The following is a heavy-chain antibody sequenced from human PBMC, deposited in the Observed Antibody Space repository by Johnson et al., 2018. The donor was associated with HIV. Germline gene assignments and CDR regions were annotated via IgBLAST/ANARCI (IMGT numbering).Heavy chain of an antibody. CDR3: AREREDYGLDI. J-gene: IGHJ3*02. CDR2: ISYDGSNK. D-gene: IGHD4/OR15-4a*01. Sequence: QVQLVESGGGVVQPGKSLRLSCAASGFTFSSYGMHWVRQAPGKGLEWVAVISYDGSNKYYADSVKGRSTISRDNSKNTRYLQMNSLRAEDTAVYYCAREREDYGLDIWGQGTMVTVSS. V-gene: IGHV3-30*03. CDR1: GFTFSSYG.